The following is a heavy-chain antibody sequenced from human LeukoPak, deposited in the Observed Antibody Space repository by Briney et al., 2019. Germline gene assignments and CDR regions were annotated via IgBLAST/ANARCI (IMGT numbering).Heavy chain of an antibody. CDR3: ARGFGELMENWFDP. CDR1: GGSIRSIYYY. V-gene: IGHV4-39*01. J-gene: IGHJ5*02. D-gene: IGHD3-10*01. Sequence: SDTLSLTCTVSGGSIRSIYYYWGWIRQPPGRGLEWIGSIYDSGSTYYNPSLKSRVTISVDTSKNQFSLKLNPVTAADTAVYYCARGFGELMENWFDPWGQGTLVTVSS. CDR2: IYDSGST.